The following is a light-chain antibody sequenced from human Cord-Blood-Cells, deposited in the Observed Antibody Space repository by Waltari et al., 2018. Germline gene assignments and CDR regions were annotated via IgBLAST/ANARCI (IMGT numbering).Light chain of an antibody. J-gene: IGLJ2*01. CDR3: SSYTSSSNVV. CDR1: SSDVGGYNY. CDR2: DAS. Sequence: QSALTQPASVSGSPGQSITIPCTGTSSDVGGYNYVSWYQQHPGKAPKLMIYDASNRPSGVSNRFSGSKSGNTASLTISGLQAEDEADYYCSSYTSSSNVVFGGGTKLTVL. V-gene: IGLV2-14*01.